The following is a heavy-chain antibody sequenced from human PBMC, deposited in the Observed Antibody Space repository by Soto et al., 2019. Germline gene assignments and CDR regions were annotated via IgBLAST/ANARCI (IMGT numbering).Heavy chain of an antibody. J-gene: IGHJ6*02. V-gene: IGHV1-2*04. CDR2: INPKTAAT. D-gene: IGHD1-26*01. CDR3: ARIKWGLDYYSGMDV. Sequence: QVQLVQSGAEVKKSGASVKVSCKASGYTFSDYFIQWLRQAPGQGLEWVAWINPKTAATNYAKKFQDWVTLTSDTSFSTAYVELTRLRPDDTAVYYCARIKWGLDYYSGMDVWGQGTAVTVSS. CDR1: GYTFSDYF.